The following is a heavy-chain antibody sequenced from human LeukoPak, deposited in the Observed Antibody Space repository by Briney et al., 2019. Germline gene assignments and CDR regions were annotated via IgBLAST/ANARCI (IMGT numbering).Heavy chain of an antibody. V-gene: IGHV3-20*04. J-gene: IGHJ4*02. CDR1: GFSFDDYG. CDR3: VRRQGSGYYFGIDY. CDR2: INWNGDST. D-gene: IGHD3-22*01. Sequence: PGGSLRLSCVASGFSFDDYGMSWVRQTPGKGLEWVSGINWNGDSTGYADSVKGRFTISRDNAKNSLYLQMNSLRAEDTALYYCVRRQGSGYYFGIDYWGQGTLVTVSS.